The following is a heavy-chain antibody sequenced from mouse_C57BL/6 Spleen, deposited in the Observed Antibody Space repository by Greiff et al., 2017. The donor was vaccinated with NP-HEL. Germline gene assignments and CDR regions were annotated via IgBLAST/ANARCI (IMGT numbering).Heavy chain of an antibody. CDR2: INPNNGGT. V-gene: IGHV1-26*01. J-gene: IGHJ4*01. CDR1: GYTFTDYY. Sequence: EVQLQQSGPELVKPGASVKISCKASGYTFTDYYMNWVKQSHGKSLEWIGDINPNNGGTSYNQKFKGKATLTVDKSSSTAYMELRSLTSEDSAVYYCARGVNYAGDYYAMDYWGQGTSVTVSS. CDR3: ARGVNYAGDYYAMDY. D-gene: IGHD1-1*02.